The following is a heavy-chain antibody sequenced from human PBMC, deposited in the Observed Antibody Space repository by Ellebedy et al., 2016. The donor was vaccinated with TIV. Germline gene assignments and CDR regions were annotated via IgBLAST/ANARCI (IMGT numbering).Heavy chain of an antibody. Sequence: GESLKISCAASGFTFSSYGMHWVRQAPGKGLEWVAVIWYDGSNRYYADSVKGRFTISRDNSKNTFYLQMNSLRVEDTAVYYCARDGIVATKAFDIWGQGTMVTVSS. D-gene: IGHD5-12*01. J-gene: IGHJ3*02. CDR2: IWYDGSNR. CDR3: ARDGIVATKAFDI. CDR1: GFTFSSYG. V-gene: IGHV3-33*01.